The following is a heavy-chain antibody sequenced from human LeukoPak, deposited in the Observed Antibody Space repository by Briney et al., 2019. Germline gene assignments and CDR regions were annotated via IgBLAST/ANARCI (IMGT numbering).Heavy chain of an antibody. CDR3: ARDTRKRYCSSTSCYATGGEEHYFDY. J-gene: IGHJ4*02. CDR1: GGSISSGSYY. V-gene: IGHV4-61*02. CDR2: IYTSGSP. Sequence: SETLSLTCTVSGGSISSGSYYWSWIRQPAGKGLEWIGRIYTSGSPNYNPALKSRVTISVDTSKNQFSLKLSSVTAADTAVYYCARDTRKRYCSSTSCYATGGEEHYFDYWGEGTLVTVSS. D-gene: IGHD2-2*01.